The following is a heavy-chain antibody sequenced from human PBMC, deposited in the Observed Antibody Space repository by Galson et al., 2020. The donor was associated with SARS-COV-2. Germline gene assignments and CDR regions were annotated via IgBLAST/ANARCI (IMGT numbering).Heavy chain of an antibody. V-gene: IGHV1-69*10. D-gene: IGHD4-4*01. CDR1: GGTFSSYA. Sequence: SVKVSCKASGGTFSSYAISWVRQAPGQGLEWMGGIIPILGIANYAQKFQGRVTMTRDTSTSTVYMELSSLRPEDTAVYYCARDSQGGNDYNYLLFWGQGTLVTVSS. J-gene: IGHJ4*02. CDR3: ARDSQGGNDYNYLLF. CDR2: IIPILGIA.